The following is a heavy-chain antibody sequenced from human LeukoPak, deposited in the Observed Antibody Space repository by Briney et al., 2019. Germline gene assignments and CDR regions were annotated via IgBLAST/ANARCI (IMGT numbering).Heavy chain of an antibody. J-gene: IGHJ6*03. CDR1: GYTFTSYA. Sequence: GASVKVSCKASGYTFTSYAMNWVRQAPGQGLEWMGWINTDTGNPTYAQGFTGRFVLSLDTSVSTAYLQISSLKAEDTAVYYCARLTGNHYYFYYMDVWGIGTTVTVSS. D-gene: IGHD2-8*02. V-gene: IGHV7-4-1*02. CDR2: INTDTGNP. CDR3: ARLTGNHYYFYYMDV.